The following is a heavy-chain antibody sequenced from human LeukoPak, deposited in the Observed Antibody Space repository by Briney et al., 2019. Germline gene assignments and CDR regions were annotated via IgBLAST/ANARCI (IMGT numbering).Heavy chain of an antibody. CDR1: GFAFNTYS. Sequence: GESLRLSCAASGFAFNTYSMNWVRQAPGKGLEWVSFIFSSSTYIYYTDSVKGRFTISRDNARNSLYLQMDNLRAEDTGVYYCERDFYDGFALDYWGQGTLVTVSS. V-gene: IGHV3-21*03. J-gene: IGHJ4*02. D-gene: IGHD2/OR15-2a*01. CDR2: IFSSSTYI. CDR3: ERDFYDGFALDY.